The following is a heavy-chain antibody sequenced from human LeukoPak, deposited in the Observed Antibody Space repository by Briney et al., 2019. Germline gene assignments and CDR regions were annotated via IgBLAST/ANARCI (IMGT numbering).Heavy chain of an antibody. CDR1: GGSISSGGYS. CDR2: IYHSGST. D-gene: IGHD3-3*01. V-gene: IGHV4-30-2*01. CDR3: ARDPRGVIDV. Sequence: SETLSLTCAVSGGSISSGGYSWSWIRQPPGKGLEWIGYIYHSGSTYYNPFLKSRVTISVDRSKNQFSLKLSSVTAADTAVYYCARDPRGVIDVWGQGTLITVSS. J-gene: IGHJ4*02.